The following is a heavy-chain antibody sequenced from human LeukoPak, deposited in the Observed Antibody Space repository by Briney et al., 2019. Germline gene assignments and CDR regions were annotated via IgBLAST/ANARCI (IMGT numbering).Heavy chain of an antibody. Sequence: ASVKVSCKASGYTFTGYYMHWVRQAPGQGLEWMGWINPNSGGTNYAQKFQGRVTMTRDTSISTAYMELSRLRSDDTAVYYCARGITTMVRGVTYYFDYWDQGTLVTVSS. CDR3: ARGITTMVRGVTYYFDY. J-gene: IGHJ4*02. CDR1: GYTFTGYY. V-gene: IGHV1-2*02. CDR2: INPNSGGT. D-gene: IGHD3-10*01.